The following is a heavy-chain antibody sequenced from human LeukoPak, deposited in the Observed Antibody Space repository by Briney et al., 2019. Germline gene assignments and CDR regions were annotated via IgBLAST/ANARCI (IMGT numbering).Heavy chain of an antibody. V-gene: IGHV4-30-2*01. CDR3: ARAPLYVYYFDY. Sequence: SETLSLTCAVSGGSIGSGGYSWSWIRQPPGKGLEWIGYIYHSGSTYYNPSLKSRVTISVDRSKNQFSLKLSSVTAADTAVYYCARAPLYVYYFDYWGQGTLITVSS. CDR2: IYHSGST. CDR1: GGSIGSGGYS. D-gene: IGHD5/OR15-5a*01. J-gene: IGHJ4*02.